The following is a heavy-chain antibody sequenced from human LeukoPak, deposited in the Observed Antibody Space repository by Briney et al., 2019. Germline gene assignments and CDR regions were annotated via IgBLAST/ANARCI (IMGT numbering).Heavy chain of an antibody. CDR2: IFYCGHI. CDR1: GLSISSSNSY. CDR3: ARQTGSGLFILP. Sequence: SETLSLTGTVSGLSISSSNSYWGWIRQPPGKGREWIGSIFYCGHIYYTASLKSQVSISIDTSKNQFPLRLTSVTAADTAVYYCARQTGSGLFILPGGQGTLVTVSS. J-gene: IGHJ4*02. V-gene: IGHV4-39*01. D-gene: IGHD3/OR15-3a*01.